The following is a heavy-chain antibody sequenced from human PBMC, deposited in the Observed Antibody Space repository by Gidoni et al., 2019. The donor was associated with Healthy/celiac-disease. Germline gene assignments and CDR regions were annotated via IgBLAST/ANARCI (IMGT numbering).Heavy chain of an antibody. CDR3: AQASLWFGELLDEWVYYFDY. CDR1: GFTFDDYA. V-gene: IGHV3-9*01. D-gene: IGHD3-10*01. Sequence: EVQLVVSGGGLVQPGRSLRLSCPASGFTFDDYAMHWVRQAPGKGLGWVSGISWNRGSIGYADSVKGRFTISIDNAKNSLYLQMNSLRSEDTALYYCAQASLWFGELLDEWVYYFDYWGQGTLVTVSS. CDR2: ISWNRGSI. J-gene: IGHJ4*02.